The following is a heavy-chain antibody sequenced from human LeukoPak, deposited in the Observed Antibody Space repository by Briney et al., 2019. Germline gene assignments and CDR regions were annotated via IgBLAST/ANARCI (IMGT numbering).Heavy chain of an antibody. J-gene: IGHJ4*02. D-gene: IGHD2-2*01. CDR2: INGGSGNT. CDR3: ARDWGYQLIAY. V-gene: IGHV1-3*01. CDR1: GYTFTGYV. Sequence: ASVKVSCKASGYTFTGYVLHWVRQAPGQRLEWMGWINGGSGNTKYSQNFQGRVTITRDTSASTAYMELSSLRSEDTAVYYCARDWGYQLIAYWGQGTLVTVSS.